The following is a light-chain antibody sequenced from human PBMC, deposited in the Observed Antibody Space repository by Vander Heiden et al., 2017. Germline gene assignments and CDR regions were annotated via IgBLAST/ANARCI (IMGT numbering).Light chain of an antibody. J-gene: IGLJ3*02. CDR1: SGINVGTYR. V-gene: IGLV5-45*02. Sequence: VLPRPSSLSPSPVASPVPPCTFRSGINVGTYRIYWYQQKPGSPPQYLLRYKSDSDKQQGSGVPSRFSGSKDASANAGILLISGLQSEDEADYYCMIWHSSAWVFGGGTKLTVL. CDR2: YKSDSDK. CDR3: MIWHSSAWV.